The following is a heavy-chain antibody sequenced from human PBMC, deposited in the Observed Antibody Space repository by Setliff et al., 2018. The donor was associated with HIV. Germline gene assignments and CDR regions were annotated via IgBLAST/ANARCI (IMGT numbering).Heavy chain of an antibody. CDR1: GFSLKTDDVA. CDR2: VYGNNEK. D-gene: IGHD4-4*01. J-gene: IGHJ4*02. Sequence: GSGPTLVNPTQTLTLTCSFSGFSLKTDDVALGWLRLSPKKSLEWLGFVYGNNEKRYNPTLKSRLTITGHPSKKEVFLTMTNVDPVDTDTYYCARSYSNFLYYFDYWGQGTLVTVSS. CDR3: ARSYSNFLYYFDY. V-gene: IGHV2-5*01.